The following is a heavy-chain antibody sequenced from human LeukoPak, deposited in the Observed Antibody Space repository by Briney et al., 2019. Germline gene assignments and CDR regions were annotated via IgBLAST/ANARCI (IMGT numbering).Heavy chain of an antibody. Sequence: SVTVSCKASGYIFISYYMHGVRQAPGQGLEWMGVINPSGGSTSYAQKFQGRVTMTRDTSTSTVYMEQTRPRSEDTVLYDCARAINTGAVDNSGPRTPVTVSS. CDR1: GYIFISYY. CDR2: INPSGGST. V-gene: IGHV1-46*01. D-gene: IGHD5-18*01. CDR3: ARAINTGAVDN. J-gene: IGHJ4*01.